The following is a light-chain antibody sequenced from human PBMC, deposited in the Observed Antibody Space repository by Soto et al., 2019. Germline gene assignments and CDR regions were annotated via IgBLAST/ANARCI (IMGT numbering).Light chain of an antibody. CDR1: QNIGIY. Sequence: DVQMTQSPSSLSASVGDRVTITCRASQNIGIYLNWYQQNPGKAPKPLIYAASTLLSGGPSRFSGSGSGTDFTLTISSLQPEDFATYYCQQIFGTRYSFGQGTELEIK. V-gene: IGKV1-39*01. CDR2: AAS. J-gene: IGKJ2*03. CDR3: QQIFGTRYS.